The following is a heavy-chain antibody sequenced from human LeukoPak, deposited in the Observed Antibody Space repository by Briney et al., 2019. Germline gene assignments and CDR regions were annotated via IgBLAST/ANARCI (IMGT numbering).Heavy chain of an antibody. Sequence: SETLSLTCTVSGGSISSYYWSWIRQPPGKGLEWIGYIYYSGSTNYNPSLKSRVTISVDTSKNQFSLKLSSVTAADTAVYYCAREKQLVQVIGAFDIWGQGTMVTVSS. CDR2: IYYSGST. D-gene: IGHD6-13*01. CDR1: GGSISSYY. V-gene: IGHV4-59*01. J-gene: IGHJ3*02. CDR3: AREKQLVQVIGAFDI.